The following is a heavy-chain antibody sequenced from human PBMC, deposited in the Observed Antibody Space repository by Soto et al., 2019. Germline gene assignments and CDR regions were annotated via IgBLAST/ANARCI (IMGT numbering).Heavy chain of an antibody. V-gene: IGHV3-21*01. CDR1: GFTFSRYI. CDR3: TRGIASSSLVTFDV. CDR2: ISSTSTNI. J-gene: IGHJ3*01. Sequence: GGSLRLSCAASGFTFSRYIMHWVRQAPGQGLEWIATISSTSTNIYYADSVKGRITISRDNPKNSLSLQMDSLRREDTAVYYCTRGIASSSLVTFDVWGKGKMVPVSS. D-gene: IGHD2-21*01.